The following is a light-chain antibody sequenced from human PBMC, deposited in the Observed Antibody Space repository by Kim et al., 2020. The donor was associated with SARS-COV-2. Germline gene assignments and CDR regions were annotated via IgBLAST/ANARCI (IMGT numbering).Light chain of an antibody. CDR3: QQAKSFPRT. J-gene: IGKJ1*01. V-gene: IGKV1-12*01. Sequence: DIQMTQSPSSVSASVGDRVTITCRASQVIGSWLAWYHQRPGEAPKLLIYAASTLESGVPSRFSGSESGTDFTLTITSLQPEDFGTYFCQQAKSFPRTFGQGTKVEIK. CDR2: AAS. CDR1: QVIGSW.